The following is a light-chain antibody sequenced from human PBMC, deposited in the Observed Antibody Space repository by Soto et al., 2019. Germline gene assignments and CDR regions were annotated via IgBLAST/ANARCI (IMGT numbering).Light chain of an antibody. Sequence: DIQMTQSPSSLSASVGDRVTITCRASQDIRNYLAWYQQKQGKAPKLLIYGASTLQSGVSSRFSGSGSGTDFSLTISSLQPEDVATYFCQKYNSVPQTFGQGTKLEI. V-gene: IGKV1-27*01. CDR1: QDIRNY. CDR2: GAS. CDR3: QKYNSVPQT. J-gene: IGKJ2*01.